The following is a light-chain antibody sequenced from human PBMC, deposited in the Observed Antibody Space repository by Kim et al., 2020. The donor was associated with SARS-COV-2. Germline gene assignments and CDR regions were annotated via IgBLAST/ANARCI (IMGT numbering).Light chain of an antibody. CDR1: QSVSSN. Sequence: SRGERAPLSCRASQSVSSNLAWYQQKPGQAPRLLIYGAATRATGVPARFSGSGSGTEFTLTISSLQSEDFAVYYCQQYDDWPPWTFGQGTKVEIK. J-gene: IGKJ1*01. V-gene: IGKV3-15*01. CDR2: GAA. CDR3: QQYDDWPPWT.